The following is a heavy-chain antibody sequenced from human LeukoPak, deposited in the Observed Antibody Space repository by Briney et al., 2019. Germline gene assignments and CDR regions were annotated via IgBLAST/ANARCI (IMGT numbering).Heavy chain of an antibody. CDR2: ISRGSASI. CDR3: ARPGNNYDY. Sequence: GGSLRPSCAASGFTFSSYSMNWVRQAPGKGLEWVSSISRGSASIYYADSLRGRVTISRDNAKNSLSLQMNSLRDEDTAVYYCARPGNNYDYWGQGTLVTVSS. V-gene: IGHV3-21*01. D-gene: IGHD2/OR15-2a*01. J-gene: IGHJ4*02. CDR1: GFTFSSYS.